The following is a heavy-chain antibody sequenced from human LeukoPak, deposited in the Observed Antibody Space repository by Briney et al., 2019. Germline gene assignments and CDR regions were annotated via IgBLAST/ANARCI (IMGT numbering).Heavy chain of an antibody. Sequence: GGSLRLSCAASGFTLSGYWVTWVRQAPGKGLGWVANINQDGSEKYYVDSVKGRFTISRDNAKNSLSLQMNSLTVEDTAVYYCARVLTGIAAAGTAAFDVWGQGTTVTVSS. CDR2: INQDGSEK. J-gene: IGHJ3*01. CDR3: ARVLTGIAAAGTAAFDV. D-gene: IGHD6-13*01. V-gene: IGHV3-7*05. CDR1: GFTLSGYW.